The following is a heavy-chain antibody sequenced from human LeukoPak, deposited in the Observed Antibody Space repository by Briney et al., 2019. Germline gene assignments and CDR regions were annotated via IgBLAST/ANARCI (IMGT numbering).Heavy chain of an antibody. CDR3: ARGLGDSGYDFLVY. V-gene: IGHV4-34*01. CDR1: GGSFSGYY. CDR2: INDSGNT. D-gene: IGHD5-12*01. Sequence: PSETLSLTRAVYGGSFSGYYWNWIRQPPGKGLEWIGEINDSGNTNYNPSLKSRVTLSVDTTKNQFSLKLSSVTAADSAIYYCARGLGDSGYDFLVYWGQGSLVTVSS. J-gene: IGHJ4*02.